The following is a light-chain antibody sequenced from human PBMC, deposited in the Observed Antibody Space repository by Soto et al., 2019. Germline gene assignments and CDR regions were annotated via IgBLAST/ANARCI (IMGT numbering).Light chain of an antibody. J-gene: IGLJ1*01. Sequence: QSALAQPASVSGSPGQSITISCTGTNSDVGGYNYVSWYQQHPGKAPELMIYEVSHRPSGVSNRFSGSKSDNTASLTISGLQAEDEADYYCSSYTSISTLYVFGTGPKVTVL. V-gene: IGLV2-14*01. CDR2: EVS. CDR3: SSYTSISTLYV. CDR1: NSDVGGYNY.